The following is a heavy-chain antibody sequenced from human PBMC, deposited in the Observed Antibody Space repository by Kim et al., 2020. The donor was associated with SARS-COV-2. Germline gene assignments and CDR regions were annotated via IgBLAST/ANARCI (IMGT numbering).Heavy chain of an antibody. J-gene: IGHJ4*02. CDR2: FDPEDGET. Sequence: ASVKVSCKVSGYTLTELSMHWVRQAPGKGLEWMGGFDPEDGETIYAQKFQGRVTMTEDTSTDTAYMELSSLRSEDTAVYYCATQYAYYDYVWGRYRLDYWGQGTLVSVSS. CDR3: ATQYAYYDYVWGRYRLDY. CDR1: GYTLTELS. D-gene: IGHD3-16*02. V-gene: IGHV1-24*01.